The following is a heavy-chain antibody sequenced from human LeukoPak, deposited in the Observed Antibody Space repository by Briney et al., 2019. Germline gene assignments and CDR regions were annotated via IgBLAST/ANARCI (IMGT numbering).Heavy chain of an antibody. CDR3: ARHLVEMATIYYFDY. CDR1: GGSISSSSYS. CDR2: IYYSGST. J-gene: IGHJ4*02. D-gene: IGHD5-24*01. Sequence: PSETLSLTCTVSGGSISSSSYSWGWIRQPPGKGLEWIGSIYYSGSTYYNPSLKSRVTISVDTSKNQFSLKLSSVTAADTAVYYCARHLVEMATIYYFDYWGQGTLVTVSS. V-gene: IGHV4-39*01.